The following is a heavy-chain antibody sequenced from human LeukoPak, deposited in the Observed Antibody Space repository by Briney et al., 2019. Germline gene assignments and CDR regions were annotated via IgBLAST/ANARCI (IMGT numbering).Heavy chain of an antibody. CDR3: ARGIQDIVVVVAPSMDV. V-gene: IGHV3-21*01. J-gene: IGHJ6*03. Sequence: PGGSLRLSCEASGFSFSSYSMKWVRQAPGKGLEWVSSISSSSSYIYYADSVKGRFTVSRDNAKNSVYLQMNSLRAEDTAVYYCARGIQDIVVVVAPSMDVWGKGTTVTVSS. CDR1: GFSFSSYS. CDR2: ISSSSSYI. D-gene: IGHD2-15*01.